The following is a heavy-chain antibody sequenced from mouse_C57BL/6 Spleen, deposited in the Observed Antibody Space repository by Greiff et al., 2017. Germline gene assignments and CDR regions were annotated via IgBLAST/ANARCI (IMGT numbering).Heavy chain of an antibody. V-gene: IGHV1-74*01. CDR1: GYTFTSYW. Sequence: QVQLQQPGAELVKPGASVKVSCEASGYTFTSYWMHWVKQRPGQGLEWIGRIHPSDSDTNYNQKFKGKATLTVDKSSSTAYMQLSSLTSEDSAVYYCAMATAQATDYFDYWGQGTTLTVSS. D-gene: IGHD3-2*02. CDR2: IHPSDSDT. J-gene: IGHJ2*01. CDR3: AMATAQATDYFDY.